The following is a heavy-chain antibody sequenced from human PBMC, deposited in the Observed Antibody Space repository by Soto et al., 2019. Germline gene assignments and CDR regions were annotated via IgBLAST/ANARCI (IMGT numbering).Heavy chain of an antibody. J-gene: IGHJ6*02. Sequence: VSGPTLVNPTQTLTLTCSVSGFALSTSGMCVSWIRQPPGKALEWLARIDWDGDEKYSTSLRTRLIISKDTSKNQVVLTMTNMDPVDTATYYCARIRSPRDGMDVWGQGTTVTVSS. CDR3: ARIRSPRDGMDV. CDR1: GFALSTSGMC. V-gene: IGHV2-70*11. CDR2: IDWDGDE.